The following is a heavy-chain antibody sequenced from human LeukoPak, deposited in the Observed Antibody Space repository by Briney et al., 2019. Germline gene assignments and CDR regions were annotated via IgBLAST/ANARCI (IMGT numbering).Heavy chain of an antibody. V-gene: IGHV3-74*01. Sequence: GGSLRLSCAASEFTFSSYWMHWVRQAPGKGLVWVSRINSDGSSTSYADSVKGRFTISRDNAKNTLYLQMNSLRAEDTAVYYCARYRGSSGWSYDAFDIWGQGTMVTVSS. CDR1: EFTFSSYW. CDR2: INSDGSST. J-gene: IGHJ3*02. CDR3: ARYRGSSGWSYDAFDI. D-gene: IGHD6-19*01.